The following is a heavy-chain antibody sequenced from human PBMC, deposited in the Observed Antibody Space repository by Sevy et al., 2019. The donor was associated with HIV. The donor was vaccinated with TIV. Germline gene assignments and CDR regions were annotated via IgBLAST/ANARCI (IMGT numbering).Heavy chain of an antibody. V-gene: IGHV3-33*01. CDR3: ARDVRGEGVRPGDLDY. J-gene: IGHJ4*02. CDR1: GFTFSDYG. D-gene: IGHD3-10*01. CDR2: IWNDGSNK. Sequence: GGSLRLSCAASGFTFSDYGMQWVRQAPGKGLEWVAVIWNDGSNKYYADSVKGRFTNSRDNFTNALYLQMNSLRAEDTAVYYCARDVRGEGVRPGDLDYWGQGTLVTVSS.